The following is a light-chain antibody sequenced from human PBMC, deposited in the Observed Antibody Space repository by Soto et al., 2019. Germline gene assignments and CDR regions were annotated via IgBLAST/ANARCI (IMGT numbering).Light chain of an antibody. CDR1: QSVSSSY. J-gene: IGKJ4*01. CDR3: QQYGSSPWVT. CDR2: GAS. Sequence: EIVLTQSPGTLSLSPGERATLSCRASQSVSSSYLAWYQQTPGQAPRLLIYGASSRATGIPDRFSGSGSGTDFTLTISRLEPVDFAVYYCQQYGSSPWVTFGGGTKVEIK. V-gene: IGKV3-20*01.